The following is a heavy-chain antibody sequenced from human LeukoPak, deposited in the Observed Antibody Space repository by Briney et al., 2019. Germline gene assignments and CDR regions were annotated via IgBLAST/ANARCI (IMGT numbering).Heavy chain of an antibody. D-gene: IGHD3-3*01. Sequence: GGSLRLSCAASGFSFSNYWMSWVRQAPGKGLEWVANIKQDGSMKGYVDSVKGRFTISRDNAKNSLYLQMNSLRAEDTAVYYCARDRGPYYDFWSGYPRDAFDIWGQGTMVTVSS. V-gene: IGHV3-7*01. CDR1: GFSFSNYW. CDR2: IKQDGSMK. J-gene: IGHJ3*02. CDR3: ARDRGPYYDFWSGYPRDAFDI.